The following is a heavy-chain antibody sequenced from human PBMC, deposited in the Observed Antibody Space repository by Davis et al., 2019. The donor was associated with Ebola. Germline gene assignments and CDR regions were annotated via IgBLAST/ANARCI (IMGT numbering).Heavy chain of an antibody. Sequence: GESLKISCQDSGNSFNSHWIAWVRQMPGKGLEWMGMIYPGDSDVRYSPSVRGQVTISADKSISTAYLQWNSLRASDTAMYYCARLDADSGSSWFDYWGQGTLLTVAS. CDR3: ARLDADSGSSWFDY. D-gene: IGHD1-26*01. V-gene: IGHV5-51*01. CDR1: GNSFNSHW. J-gene: IGHJ4*02. CDR2: IYPGDSDV.